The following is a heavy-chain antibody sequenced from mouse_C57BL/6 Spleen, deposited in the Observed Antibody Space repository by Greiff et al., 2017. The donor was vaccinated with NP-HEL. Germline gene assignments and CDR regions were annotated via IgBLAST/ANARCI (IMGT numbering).Heavy chain of an antibody. CDR2: IDPETGGN. V-gene: IGHV1-15*01. J-gene: IGHJ4*01. Sequence: QVQLQQSGAELVRPGASVTLSCKASGYTFTDYEMHWVKQTPVHGLEWIGAIDPETGGNAYNQKFKGKAILTADKSSSTAYMELRSLTSEDSAVYYCTRSRQLMLRYAMDYWGQGTSVTVSS. CDR1: GYTFTDYE. D-gene: IGHD3-2*02. CDR3: TRSRQLMLRYAMDY.